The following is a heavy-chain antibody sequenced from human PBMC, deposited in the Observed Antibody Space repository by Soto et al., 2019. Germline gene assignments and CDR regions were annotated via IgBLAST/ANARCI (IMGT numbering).Heavy chain of an antibody. CDR3: ARLRDSSGYQTGPFDY. V-gene: IGHV5-10-1*01. CDR2: IDPSDSYT. J-gene: IGHJ4*02. D-gene: IGHD3-22*01. CDR1: GYSFTSYW. Sequence: GESLKISCKGSGYSFTSYWISWVRQMPGKGLEWMGRIDPSDSYTNYSPSFQGHVTISADKSISTAYLQWSSLKASDTVMYYCARLRDSSGYQTGPFDYWGQGTLVTVSS.